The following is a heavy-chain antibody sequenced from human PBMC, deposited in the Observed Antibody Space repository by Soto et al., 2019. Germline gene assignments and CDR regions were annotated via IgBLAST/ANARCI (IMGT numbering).Heavy chain of an antibody. V-gene: IGHV1-18*01. Sequence: QVQLVQSGAEVKKPGASVKVSCKASGYTFTSYGITWVRQAPGQGLEWMGWISAYNGYTDYAQNLQGRVTMTTDTTTSTVYMDLGSLRFDDTAVYYCARVASSGYSTFDYWGQGTLVTVSS. CDR1: GYTFTSYG. CDR2: ISAYNGYT. D-gene: IGHD3-22*01. J-gene: IGHJ4*02. CDR3: ARVASSGYSTFDY.